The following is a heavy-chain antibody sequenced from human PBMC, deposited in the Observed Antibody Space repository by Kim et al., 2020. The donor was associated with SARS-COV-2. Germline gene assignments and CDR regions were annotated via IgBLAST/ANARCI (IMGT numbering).Heavy chain of an antibody. V-gene: IGHV3-23*01. CDR2: ISGSGGST. Sequence: GGSLRLSCAASGFTFSSYAMSWVRQAPGKGLEWVSAISGSGGSTYYADSVKGRFTISRDNSKNTLYLQMNSLRAEDTAVYYCAKDRQFLVLMVYGVGAFDIWGQGTMVTVSS. D-gene: IGHD2-8*01. J-gene: IGHJ3*02. CDR3: AKDRQFLVLMVYGVGAFDI. CDR1: GFTFSSYA.